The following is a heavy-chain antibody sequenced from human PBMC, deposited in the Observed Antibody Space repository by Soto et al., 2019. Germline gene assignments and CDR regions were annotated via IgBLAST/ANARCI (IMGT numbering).Heavy chain of an antibody. J-gene: IGHJ6*02. CDR1: GYTFTSYG. CDR2: ISAYNGNP. CDR3: ARRRGVAATPYYYYGMDV. Sequence: ASVKVSCKASGYTFTSYGISWVRQSPGQGLEWMGWISAYNGNPNYAQKLQGRVTMTTDTSTSTAYMELRSLRSDDTAVYYCARRRGVAATPYYYYGMDVWGQGTTVTVSS. D-gene: IGHD2-15*01. V-gene: IGHV1-18*01.